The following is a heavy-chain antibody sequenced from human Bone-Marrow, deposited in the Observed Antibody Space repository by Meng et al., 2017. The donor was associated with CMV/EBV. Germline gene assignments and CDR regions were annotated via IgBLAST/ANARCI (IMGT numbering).Heavy chain of an antibody. Sequence: ASVKVSCKPSGYTFTSYDINWVRQATGQGLEWMGWMNPNSGNTGYAQKFQGRVTITRNTSISTAYMELSSLRSEDTAVYSCASHDYSNYYYYYGIDVWGQGTTVTASS. V-gene: IGHV1-8*03. J-gene: IGHJ6*02. CDR1: GYTFTSYD. CDR2: MNPNSGNT. D-gene: IGHD4-11*01. CDR3: ASHDYSNYYYYYGIDV.